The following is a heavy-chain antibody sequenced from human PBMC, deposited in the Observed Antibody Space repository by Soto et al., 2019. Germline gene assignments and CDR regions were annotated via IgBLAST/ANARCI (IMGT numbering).Heavy chain of an antibody. CDR1: GCTFSSYG. D-gene: IGHD3-22*01. Sequence: VGSLRLSCAAAGCTFSSYGMHWVRQAPGKGLEWVAVIWYDGSNKYYADSVKGRFTISRDNSKNTLYLQMNSLRAEDTAVYYCARGGYYDSSGYFDFDYWGQGTLVNVSS. CDR3: ARGGYYDSSGYFDFDY. V-gene: IGHV3-33*01. CDR2: IWYDGSNK. J-gene: IGHJ4*02.